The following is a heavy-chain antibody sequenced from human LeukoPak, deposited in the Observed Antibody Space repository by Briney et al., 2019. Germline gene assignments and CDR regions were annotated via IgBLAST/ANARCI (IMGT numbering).Heavy chain of an antibody. V-gene: IGHV1-69*05. CDR2: IIPIFGTA. CDR1: GGTFSSYA. D-gene: IGHD3-22*01. J-gene: IGHJ3*02. Sequence: GASVKVSCKASGGTFSSYAISWVRQAPGQGLEWMGRIIPIFGTANYAQKFQGRVTITTDESTSTAYMELSSLRSEDTAVYYYARGARGSSGYYDAFDIWGQGTMVTVAS. CDR3: ARGARGSSGYYDAFDI.